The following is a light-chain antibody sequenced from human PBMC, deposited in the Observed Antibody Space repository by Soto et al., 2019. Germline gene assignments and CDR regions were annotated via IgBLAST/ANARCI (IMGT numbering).Light chain of an antibody. CDR1: QGISSH. V-gene: IGKV1-9*01. J-gene: IGKJ5*01. CDR2: AAS. CDR3: QQVNSFPST. Sequence: IQLTQSPSSLSASVGDRVTITCRASQGISSHLAWYQQKPGKAPKLLIYAASTLQTGVPSRFSGGGSGTDFTLTLSSLQPEDFANYYCQQVNSFPSTSGQGTRLEIK.